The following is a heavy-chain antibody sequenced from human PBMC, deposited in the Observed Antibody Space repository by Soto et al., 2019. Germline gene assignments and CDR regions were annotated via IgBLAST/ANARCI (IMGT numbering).Heavy chain of an antibody. CDR3: ARGFPSMPYYGEYYFDY. J-gene: IGHJ4*02. CDR2: FYSGGST. V-gene: IGHV3-53*01. Sequence: PGGSLRLSCEAFGFTVSTNYMSWVRQTPGKGLEWVSVFYSGGSTFYADSVKGRFTISRDNSRNTLYLQMRSLRAEDTAVYYSARGFPSMPYYGEYYFDYWGQGPLVTVSS. CDR1: GFTVSTNY. D-gene: IGHD3-10*01.